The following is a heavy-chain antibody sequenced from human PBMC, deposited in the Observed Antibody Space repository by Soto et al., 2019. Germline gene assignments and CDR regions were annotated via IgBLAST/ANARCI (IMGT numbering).Heavy chain of an antibody. CDR2: IGTAGDT. CDR3: ARAGCSGGSCHGDPFDI. Sequence: GGSLRLSCAASGFTFSSYDMHWVRQATGKGLEWVSAIGTAGDTYYPGSVKGRITISRENAKNSLYLQMNSLRAGDTAVYYCARAGCSGGSCHGDPFDIWGQGTMVTVSS. CDR1: GFTFSSYD. D-gene: IGHD2-15*01. J-gene: IGHJ3*02. V-gene: IGHV3-13*01.